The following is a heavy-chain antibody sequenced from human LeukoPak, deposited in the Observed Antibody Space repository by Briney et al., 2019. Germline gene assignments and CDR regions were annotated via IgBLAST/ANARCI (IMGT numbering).Heavy chain of an antibody. CDR3: VRDRDFYVFDL. D-gene: IGHD3-10*02. V-gene: IGHV3-7*01. J-gene: IGHJ4*02. Sequence: GGSLRLACAASGFTFTNYWMTWVRQAPGKGLEWVANIMKDGGDKQYVDSVSGRFTISRDKGKNSVYLQMNGLRAEDTAVYYCVRDRDFYVFDLWGQGTLVTVSS. CDR2: IMKDGGDK. CDR1: GFTFTNYW.